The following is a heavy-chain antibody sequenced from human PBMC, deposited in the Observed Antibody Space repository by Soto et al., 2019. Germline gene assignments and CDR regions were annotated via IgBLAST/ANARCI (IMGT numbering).Heavy chain of an antibody. D-gene: IGHD3-22*01. CDR1: GGSISSYY. CDR3: ARAGYYYDSSGQSGWFDP. CDR2: IYYSGST. V-gene: IGHV4-59*01. Sequence: QVQLQESGPGLVKPSETLSLTCTVSGGSISSYYWSWIRQPPGKGLEWIGYIYYSGSTNYNPSLKRRVTISVDTSKNQFSLKLSSVTAADTAVYYCARAGYYYDSSGQSGWFDPWGQGTLVTVSS. J-gene: IGHJ5*02.